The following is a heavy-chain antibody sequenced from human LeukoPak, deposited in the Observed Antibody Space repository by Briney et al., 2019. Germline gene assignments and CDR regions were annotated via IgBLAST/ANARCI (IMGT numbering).Heavy chain of an antibody. CDR3: ARDRDGSGSYFTYWFDP. CDR1: GFTFSTYGRFA. J-gene: IGHJ5*02. D-gene: IGHD3-10*01. Sequence: PGGSLRLSCVVSGFTFSTYGRFAMHWLRQAPGKGLEWVAVLSYDGSEKKYADSVKGRFTISRDNSKNIVYLEMNSLRVEDTAVYYCARDRDGSGSYFTYWFDPWGQGTLVTVSS. V-gene: IGHV3-30*01. CDR2: LSYDGSEK.